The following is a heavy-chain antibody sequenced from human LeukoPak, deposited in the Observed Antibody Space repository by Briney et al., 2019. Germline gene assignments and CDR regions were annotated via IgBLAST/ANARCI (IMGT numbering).Heavy chain of an antibody. CDR1: DGSISSYY. CDR2: IYNSGST. J-gene: IGHJ4*02. CDR3: ARAAPYGDTKGFFDY. Sequence: SETLSLTCTVSDGSISSYYWSWIRQPPGKGLEWIGYIYNSGSTNYNASLKSRVTISVDTSKNQFSLKLSSVTAADTAVYYCARAAPYGDTKGFFDYWGQGTLVTVSS. V-gene: IGHV4-59*01. D-gene: IGHD4-17*01.